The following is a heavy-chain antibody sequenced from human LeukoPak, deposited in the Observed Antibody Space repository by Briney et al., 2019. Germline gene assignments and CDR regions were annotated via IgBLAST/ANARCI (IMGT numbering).Heavy chain of an antibody. J-gene: IGHJ5*02. D-gene: IGHD3-22*01. CDR3: ARDLDTSGYYSYFDP. CDR1: GFIFSNYG. V-gene: IGHV3-33*01. CDR2: IWSDGSNV. Sequence: GRSLRLSYAASGFIFSNYGMHWARQAPGKGLEWVGVIWSDGSNVKYPDSVKGRFTISRDNSKNTMYLQMNSLRAEDTAVYYCARDLDTSGYYSYFDPWGQGTLVTVSS.